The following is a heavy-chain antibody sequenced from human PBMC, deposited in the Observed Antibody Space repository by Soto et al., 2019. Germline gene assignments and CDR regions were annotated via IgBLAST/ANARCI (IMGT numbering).Heavy chain of an antibody. V-gene: IGHV3-23*01. CDR2: ISGSGIST. CDR3: VKPPVITASYYYYYMEV. CDR1: GFTFSTYP. Sequence: VRLSFAGSGFTFSTYPMSWVRQAPGKLLEWVSGISGSGISTYYTDSVKGRFTISRDNSKNTVFLQMNSLRDEDTAVYYCVKPPVITASYYYYYMEVWGQGTSVTGS. D-gene: IGHD4-4*01. J-gene: IGHJ6*03.